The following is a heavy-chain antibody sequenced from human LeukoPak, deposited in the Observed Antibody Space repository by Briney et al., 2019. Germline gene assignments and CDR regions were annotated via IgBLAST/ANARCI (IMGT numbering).Heavy chain of an antibody. D-gene: IGHD3-22*01. V-gene: IGHV3-74*01. Sequence: GGPLRLSCAASGFTFSNYWMHWVRQAPGKGLVWVSRINNDGSSANYADSAKGRFTISRDDAKNSLYLQMNSLRAEDTAVYYCARVVTYYSGSSGYSLDFWGQGALVTVSS. J-gene: IGHJ4*02. CDR3: ARVVTYYSGSSGYSLDF. CDR2: INNDGSSA. CDR1: GFTFSNYW.